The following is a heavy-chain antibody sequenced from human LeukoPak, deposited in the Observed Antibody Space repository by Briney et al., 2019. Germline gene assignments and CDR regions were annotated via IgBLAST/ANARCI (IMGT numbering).Heavy chain of an antibody. CDR1: GFTVSSNY. Sequence: GGSLRLSCAASGFTVSSNYMSWVRQAPGKGLEWVSLLYIGDGTDYADSVRGRFTVSRDNSKNTVYLHMDSLRAEDTAVYYCAREDIVVVPAALYYYGMDVWGQGTTVTVSS. CDR2: LYIGDGT. J-gene: IGHJ6*02. D-gene: IGHD2-2*01. CDR3: AREDIVVVPAALYYYGMDV. V-gene: IGHV3-53*01.